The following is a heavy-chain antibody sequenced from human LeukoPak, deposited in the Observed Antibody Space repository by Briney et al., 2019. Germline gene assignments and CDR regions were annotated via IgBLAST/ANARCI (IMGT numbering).Heavy chain of an antibody. J-gene: IGHJ4*01. D-gene: IGHD3-3*01. CDR1: GFTFSNYG. V-gene: IGHV3-23*01. Sequence: GGSLRLSCAASGFTFSNYGMSWVRQAPGKGLEWVSAISGSDESTYYADSVEGRFTISRDDSKNTLYLQMNSLRAEDTAHYHCASYYTGHSGRHRADYW. CDR3: ASYYTGHSGRHRADY. CDR2: ISGSDEST.